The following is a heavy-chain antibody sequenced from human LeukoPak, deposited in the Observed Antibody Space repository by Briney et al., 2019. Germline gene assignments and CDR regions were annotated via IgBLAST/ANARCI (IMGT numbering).Heavy chain of an antibody. D-gene: IGHD3-3*02. CDR2: IYYSGST. J-gene: IGHJ5*02. CDR1: GGSISSYY. Sequence: SETLSLTCTVSGGSISSYYWSWIRQPPGKGLEWIGNIYYSGSTYYNPSLKSRVTISVDTSKNQFSLKLSSVTAADTAVYYCARVSGRYNWFDPWGQGTLVTVSS. V-gene: IGHV4-59*12. CDR3: ARVSGRYNWFDP.